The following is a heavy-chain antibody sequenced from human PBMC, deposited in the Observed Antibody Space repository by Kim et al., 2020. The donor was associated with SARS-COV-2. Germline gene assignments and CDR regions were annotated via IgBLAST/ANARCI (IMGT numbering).Heavy chain of an antibody. Sequence: SSSSYIYYADSVKGRFTISRDNAKNSLYLQMNSLRAEDTAVYYCARDFRLGGQGTLVTVSS. J-gene: IGHJ4*02. V-gene: IGHV3-21*01. CDR2: SSSSYI. CDR3: ARDFRL.